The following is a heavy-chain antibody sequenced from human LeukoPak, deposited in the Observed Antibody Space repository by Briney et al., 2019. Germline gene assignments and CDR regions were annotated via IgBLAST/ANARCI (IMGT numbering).Heavy chain of an antibody. CDR3: ARDTGDGYDNWFDP. J-gene: IGHJ5*02. CDR1: GYTFTSYG. D-gene: IGHD3-16*01. Sequence: ASVKVSCKASGYTFTSYGISWVRQAPGRGLEWMGWINPNTGGTYLTQKFQGRVTMTRDMSVTTAYMGLSRLRSDDTAMYYCARDTGDGYDNWFDPWGQGTLVTVSS. CDR2: INPNTGGT. V-gene: IGHV1-2*02.